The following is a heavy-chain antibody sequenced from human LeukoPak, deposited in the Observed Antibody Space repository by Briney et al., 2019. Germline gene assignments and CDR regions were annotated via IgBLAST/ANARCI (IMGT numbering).Heavy chain of an antibody. Sequence: SVKVSCTASGGTFSSYAISWVRQAPGQGLEWMGRIIPILGIANYAQKFQGRVTITADKSTSTAYMELSSLRSEDTAVYYCASSIAVAGTVFDYWGQGTLVTVSS. J-gene: IGHJ4*02. D-gene: IGHD6-19*01. CDR3: ASSIAVAGTVFDY. V-gene: IGHV1-69*04. CDR1: GGTFSSYA. CDR2: IIPILGIA.